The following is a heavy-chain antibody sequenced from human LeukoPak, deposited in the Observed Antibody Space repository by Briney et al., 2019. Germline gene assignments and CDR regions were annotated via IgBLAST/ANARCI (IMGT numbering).Heavy chain of an antibody. CDR1: GGTFSSYA. V-gene: IGHV1-69*05. CDR2: IIPIFGTA. CDR3: ARHGKGVTYFYTFDN. D-gene: IGHD2/OR15-2a*01. J-gene: IGHJ3*02. Sequence: SVKVSCKASGGTFSSYAISWVRQAPGQGLEWMGGIIPIFGTANYAQKFQGRVTITTDESTSTAYMELNSLRSEDTAVYYCARHGKGVTYFYTFDNWGQGTVVAVSS.